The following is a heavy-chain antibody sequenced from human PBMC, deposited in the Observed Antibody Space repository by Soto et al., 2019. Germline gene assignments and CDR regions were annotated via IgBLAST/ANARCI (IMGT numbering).Heavy chain of an antibody. CDR2: IYWNDDK. V-gene: IGHV2-5*01. CDR1: GFSLRTSGVG. Sequence: SGPTVVHHTQPLTLTCIFSGFSLRTSGVGVGWIRQPQGKALEWLGFIYWNDDKRYSPSLKSRLTITKDTSKNQVVLTMTNMDPVDTATYYCAKSGSSGWYGWFDPWGQGTLVTVSS. J-gene: IGHJ5*02. D-gene: IGHD6-19*01. CDR3: AKSGSSGWYGWFDP.